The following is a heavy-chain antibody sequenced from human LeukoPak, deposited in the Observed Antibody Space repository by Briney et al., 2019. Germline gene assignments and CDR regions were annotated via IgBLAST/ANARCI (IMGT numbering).Heavy chain of an antibody. CDR1: GYSFTSYW. Sequence: GESLKISCKGSGYSFTSYWIGWVRQMPGKGLEWMGIIYPGDSDTRYSPSFQGQVTISADKSISTAYLQWSSLKASDTAMYYCAREDINWNYRALYGMDVWGQGTTVTVSS. CDR2: IYPGDSDT. CDR3: AREDINWNYRALYGMDV. J-gene: IGHJ6*02. V-gene: IGHV5-51*01. D-gene: IGHD1-7*01.